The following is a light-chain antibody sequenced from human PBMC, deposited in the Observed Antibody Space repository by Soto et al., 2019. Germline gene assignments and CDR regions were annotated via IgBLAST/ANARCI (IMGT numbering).Light chain of an antibody. CDR2: AAS. CDR1: QSIGTN. Sequence: VMTQSPATLSVSPGERAALSCRASQSIGTNLAWYQQRPGQAPRLLIYAASTTATGVPARFSGSGSGTDFTLTISSLQSEDFAVYHCQQYDHWPPFTFGPGTKVDIK. V-gene: IGKV3-15*01. J-gene: IGKJ3*01. CDR3: QQYDHWPPFT.